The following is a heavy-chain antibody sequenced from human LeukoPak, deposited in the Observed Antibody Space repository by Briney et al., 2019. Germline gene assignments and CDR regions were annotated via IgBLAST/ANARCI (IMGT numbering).Heavy chain of an antibody. V-gene: IGHV1-46*01. J-gene: IGHJ4*02. CDR1: GYTFTSYY. CDR3: ARGLGVGYAKKNYFDY. D-gene: IGHD1-26*01. CDR2: INPSGGST. Sequence: GASVKVSCKASGYTFTSYYMHWVRQAPGQGLEWMGIINPSGGSTSYALKFQGRVTMTRDTSTSTVYMELSSLRSEDTAVYYCARGLGVGYAKKNYFDYWGQGTLVTVSS.